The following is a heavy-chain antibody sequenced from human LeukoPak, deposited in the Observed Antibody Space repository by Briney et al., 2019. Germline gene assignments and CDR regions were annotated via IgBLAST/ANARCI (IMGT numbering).Heavy chain of an antibody. Sequence: GESLKISCKGSGYSFTSYWIGWVRQMPGKGLEWMGIIYPGDSDTRYSPSFQGQVTISADKSISTAYLQWSSLKASDTAMYYCATSSDSRTTVDAFDIWGQGTMVTVSS. CDR1: GYSFTSYW. CDR3: ATSSDSRTTVDAFDI. J-gene: IGHJ3*02. CDR2: IYPGDSDT. V-gene: IGHV5-51*01. D-gene: IGHD4-11*01.